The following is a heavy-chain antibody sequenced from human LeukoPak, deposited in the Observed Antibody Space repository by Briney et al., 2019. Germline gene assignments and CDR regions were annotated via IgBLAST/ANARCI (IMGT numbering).Heavy chain of an antibody. V-gene: IGHV3-53*01. Sequence: GGSLRLSCAASGFTVSSNYMSWVRQAPGKGLEWVSVIYSGGSTYYADSVKGRFTISRDNAKNSLYLQMNSLRAEDTAVYYCARFSIAVAGDYWGQGTLVTVSS. D-gene: IGHD6-19*01. CDR1: GFTVSSNY. CDR3: ARFSIAVAGDY. CDR2: IYSGGST. J-gene: IGHJ4*02.